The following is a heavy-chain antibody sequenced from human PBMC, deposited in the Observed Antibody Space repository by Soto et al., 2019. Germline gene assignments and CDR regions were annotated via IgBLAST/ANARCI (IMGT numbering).Heavy chain of an antibody. J-gene: IGHJ4*02. V-gene: IGHV3-66*04. Sequence: GGSLRLSCAASGFTVSSNYMSWVRQAPGKGLEWVSVIYSGGTTYYADSVKGRFTISRDSPKNTLSLQMNSLRAEDTAVYFCARLARGNLFDYWGQGALVTVSS. D-gene: IGHD3-10*01. CDR1: GFTVSSNY. CDR3: ARLARGNLFDY. CDR2: IYSGGTT.